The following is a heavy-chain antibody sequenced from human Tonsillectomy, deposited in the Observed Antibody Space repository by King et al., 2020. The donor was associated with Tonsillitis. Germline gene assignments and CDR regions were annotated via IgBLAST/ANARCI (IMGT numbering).Heavy chain of an antibody. J-gene: IGHJ6*04. CDR2: IRSKADSYAT. Sequence: VQLVESGGGLVQPGGSLKLSCTASGFTFSGSAMHWVRQASGKGLEWVGRIRSKADSYATAYAESVKGRITISKDDSKHTANLQMNSLKTEDTAVYYWIRGDNDGYYYGMDVWGKGTTLSVPS. D-gene: IGHD2-21*02. V-gene: IGHV3-73*02. CDR1: GFTFSGSA. CDR3: IRGDNDGYYYGMDV.